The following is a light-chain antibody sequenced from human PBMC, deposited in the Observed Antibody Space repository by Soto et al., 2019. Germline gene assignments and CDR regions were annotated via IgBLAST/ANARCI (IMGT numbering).Light chain of an antibody. CDR1: SSDVGSYNL. J-gene: IGLJ1*01. Sequence: QSALTQPASVSGSPGQWITISCTGTSSDVGSYNLVSWYQHHPGKAPKLMIYEVSKRPSGVSNRFSGSKSGNTASLTISWLQAEDEADYYCCSYAGSSTLVFGTGTKVTVL. V-gene: IGLV2-23*02. CDR2: EVS. CDR3: CSYAGSSTLV.